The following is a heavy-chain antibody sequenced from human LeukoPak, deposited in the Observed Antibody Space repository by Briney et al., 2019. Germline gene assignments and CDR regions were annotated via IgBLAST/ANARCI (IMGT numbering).Heavy chain of an antibody. CDR1: GFTFSSYW. Sequence: PGGSLRLSCAASGFTFSSYWMHWVRHAPGKGLVWVSRINSDGSSTSYADPVKGRFTISRDNAKNTLYLQMNSLRAEDTAVYYCARGWAAVTVDYWGQGTLVTVSS. V-gene: IGHV3-74*01. J-gene: IGHJ4*02. D-gene: IGHD2-21*02. CDR2: INSDGSST. CDR3: ARGWAAVTVDY.